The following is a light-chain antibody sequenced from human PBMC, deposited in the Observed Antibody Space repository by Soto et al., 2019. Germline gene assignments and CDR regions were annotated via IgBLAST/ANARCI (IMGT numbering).Light chain of an antibody. CDR3: QESYSTPLT. Sequence: DIQMTQSPSSLSASIGDRVTITCRASQSVSSYLNWYHQKPGRDPKLLIYAASSLQSGVPSRFSGSGSGTDFILTISSLQPEDFATYYCQESYSTPLTFGGGTKVEIK. CDR1: QSVSSY. J-gene: IGKJ4*01. V-gene: IGKV1-39*01. CDR2: AAS.